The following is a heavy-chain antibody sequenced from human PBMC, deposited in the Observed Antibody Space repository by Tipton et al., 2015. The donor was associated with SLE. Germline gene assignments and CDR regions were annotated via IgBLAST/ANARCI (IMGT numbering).Heavy chain of an antibody. V-gene: IGHV3-66*01. CDR2: VYSGGAT. J-gene: IGHJ6*02. CDR1: GLTVSGNY. CDR3: ARECRLLTCAMDV. D-gene: IGHD4/OR15-4a*01. Sequence: SLRLSCTASGLTVSGNYMSWVRRAPGKGLEWVSVVYSGGATYYADSVKGRFTISRDDSKNTVYPQMNNLRAEDTAVYYCARECRLLTCAMDVWGQGTTVTVSS.